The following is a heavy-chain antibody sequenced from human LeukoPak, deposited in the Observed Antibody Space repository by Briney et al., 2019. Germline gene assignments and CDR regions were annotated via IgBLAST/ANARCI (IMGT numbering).Heavy chain of an antibody. J-gene: IGHJ3*02. CDR2: ISYDGSNK. CDR1: GFTFSSYA. V-gene: IGHV3-30*04. Sequence: PGRSLRLSCAASGFTFSSYAMHWVRQAPGKGLEWVAVISYDGSNKYYADSVKGRFTISRDNSKNTLYLQMNSLRAEDTAVYYCTTPRYDILTGYHDAFDIWGQGTMVTVSS. CDR3: TTPRYDILTGYHDAFDI. D-gene: IGHD3-9*01.